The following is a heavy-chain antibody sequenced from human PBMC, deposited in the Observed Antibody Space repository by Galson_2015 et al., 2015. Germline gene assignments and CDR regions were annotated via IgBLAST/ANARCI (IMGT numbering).Heavy chain of an antibody. CDR3: ARGFVTIFGVVTNWFDP. CDR1: DGSFSGYY. Sequence: ETLSLTCAVYDGSFSGYYWSWIRQPPGKGLEWIGEINHSGSTNYNPSLKSRVTISVDTSKNQFSLKLSSVTAADTAVYYCARGFVTIFGVVTNWFDPWGQGTLVTVSS. V-gene: IGHV4-34*01. J-gene: IGHJ5*02. CDR2: INHSGST. D-gene: IGHD3-3*01.